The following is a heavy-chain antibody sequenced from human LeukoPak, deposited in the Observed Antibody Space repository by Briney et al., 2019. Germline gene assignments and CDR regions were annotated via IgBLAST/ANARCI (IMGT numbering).Heavy chain of an antibody. CDR3: AKGSSSSRPYYFDY. CDR2: IYSGGST. Sequence: GGSLRLSCAASGFTVSSNYMSWVRQAPGKGLEWVSVIYSGGSTYYADSVKGRFTISRDNSKNTLYLQMNSLRAEDTAVYYCAKGSSSSRPYYFDYWGQGTLVTVSS. CDR1: GFTVSSNY. D-gene: IGHD2-2*01. J-gene: IGHJ4*02. V-gene: IGHV3-53*01.